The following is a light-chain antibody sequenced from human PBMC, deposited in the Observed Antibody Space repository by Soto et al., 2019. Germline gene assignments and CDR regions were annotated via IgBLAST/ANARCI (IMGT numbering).Light chain of an antibody. J-gene: IGKJ1*01. V-gene: IGKV1-5*03. CDR2: KTS. CDR3: QQYESYWT. CDR1: ETITNW. Sequence: DIQMTQSPSTLSASIGDRVTITCRASETITNWLAWYQQKPGKAPTVLIYKTSSLESGVPSRFSGSGSGTEFTLTINSLQPDDFATYYCQQYESYWTFGQGTKVEVK.